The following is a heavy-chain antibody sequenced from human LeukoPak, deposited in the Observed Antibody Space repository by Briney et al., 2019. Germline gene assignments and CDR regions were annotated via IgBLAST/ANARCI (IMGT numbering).Heavy chain of an antibody. Sequence: GGSLRLSCAASGFTFSSYSMNWVRQAPGKGLVWVSRINTDGSSTSYADSVKGRFTISRDNAKNTLYLQMNSLRAEDTAVYYCARARGIGYGGFDYWGQGTLVTVSS. CDR1: GFTFSSYS. V-gene: IGHV3-74*01. J-gene: IGHJ4*02. CDR2: INTDGSST. D-gene: IGHD5-12*01. CDR3: ARARGIGYGGFDY.